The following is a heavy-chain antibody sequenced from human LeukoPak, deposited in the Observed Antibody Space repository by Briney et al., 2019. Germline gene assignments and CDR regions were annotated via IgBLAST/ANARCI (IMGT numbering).Heavy chain of an antibody. J-gene: IGHJ4*02. CDR2: ISPDGRKT. CDR3: ARALNDFWSGSYFDY. CDR1: GFTFRDYA. D-gene: IGHD3-3*01. Sequence: TGGSLRLSCAASGFTFRDYAIHWVRQAPGRGLEWVTVISPDGRKTQYADSVKGRFTISRDNSKNTLYLQMNSLRAEDTAVYYCARALNDFWSGSYFDYWGQGTLVTVSS. V-gene: IGHV3-30*14.